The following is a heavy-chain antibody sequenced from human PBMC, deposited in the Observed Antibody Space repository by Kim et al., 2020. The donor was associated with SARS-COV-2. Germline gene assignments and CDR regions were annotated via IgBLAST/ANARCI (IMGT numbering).Heavy chain of an antibody. CDR3: ARRGIAAAGGSDY. D-gene: IGHD6-13*01. CDR2: IYPGDSDT. V-gene: IGHV5-51*01. J-gene: IGHJ4*02. Sequence: GESLKISCKGSGYSFTSYWIGWVRQMPGKGLEWMGTIYPGDSDTRYSPSFQGQVTVSVDKSINTAYLQWSSLKASDTAMYYCARRGIAAAGGSDYWGQGTLVTVSS. CDR1: GYSFTSYW.